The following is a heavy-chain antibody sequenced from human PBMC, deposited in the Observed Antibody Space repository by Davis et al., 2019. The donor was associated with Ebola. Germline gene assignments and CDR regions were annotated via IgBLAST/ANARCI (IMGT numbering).Heavy chain of an antibody. Sequence: GSLRLSCAASGFTFRSYWMSWVRQAPGKGLEWVAKIKEDGSEKLEVDSVKGRFSISRDSTSNTLYLQMNGLRAEDTAVYYCARSSYQPDYWGQGTLVTVSS. J-gene: IGHJ4*02. V-gene: IGHV3-7*01. CDR2: IKEDGSEK. CDR1: GFTFRSYW. CDR3: ARSSYQPDY. D-gene: IGHD2-2*01.